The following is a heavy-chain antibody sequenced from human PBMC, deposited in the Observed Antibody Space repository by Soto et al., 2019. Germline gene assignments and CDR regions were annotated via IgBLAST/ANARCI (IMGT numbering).Heavy chain of an antibody. CDR1: GVTVGSYG. J-gene: IGHJ3*02. CDR3: ATGDCSGGSCYFSAFDI. Sequence: GGSLRVPCAASGVTVGSYGMHWVRQAPGKGLEWVAVISYDGTNNYYTESVKGRFTISRDNSKNTLFLQMNSLRAEDTAVYLCATGDCSGGSCYFSAFDIWGQGTMVTVSS. CDR2: ISYDGTNN. V-gene: IGHV3-30*03. D-gene: IGHD2-15*01.